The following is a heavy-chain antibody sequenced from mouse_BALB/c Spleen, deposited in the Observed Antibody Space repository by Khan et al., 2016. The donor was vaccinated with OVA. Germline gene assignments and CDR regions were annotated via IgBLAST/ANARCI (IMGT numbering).Heavy chain of an antibody. CDR3: ARDSYGNWYFDV. V-gene: IGHV3-1*02. CDR1: GYSFTSGYN. CDR2: IHYSGST. D-gene: IGHD1-2*01. J-gene: IGHJ1*01. Sequence: EVQLVESGPDLVKPSQSLSLTCTVTGYSFTSGYNWHWIRQFPGNKLEWMGYIHYSGSTNYTPSLKSRFSITRDTSKNQFFLQLNSVTTEATATSYFARDSYGNWYFDVWGAGPTVTVSS.